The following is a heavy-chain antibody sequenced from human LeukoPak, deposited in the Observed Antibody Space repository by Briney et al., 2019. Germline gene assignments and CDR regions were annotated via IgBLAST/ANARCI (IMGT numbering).Heavy chain of an antibody. CDR3: ARVEWMGRMDY. D-gene: IGHD3-3*01. V-gene: IGHV3-7*01. J-gene: IGHJ4*02. CDR1: GFTFSNAW. Sequence: PGGSLRLSCAASGFTFSNAWMTWVRQAPGKGLEWVANIKQEGSDKYYVDSVKGRFTISRDNAKNSLFLQMNSLKVEDTAVYYCARVEWMGRMDYWGQGTLVTVSS. CDR2: IKQEGSDK.